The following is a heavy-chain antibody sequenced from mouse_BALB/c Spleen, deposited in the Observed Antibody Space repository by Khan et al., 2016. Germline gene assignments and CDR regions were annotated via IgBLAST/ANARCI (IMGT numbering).Heavy chain of an antibody. CDR2: ILPGGGTT. Sequence: QMQLEESGAELMKPGASVKISCKATGYTFRSYWIEWVKQRPGHGLEWIGEILPGGGTTNYNEKFQGKAIFTADSSSNTAYMQFSSLTSEDSAVYYCARRREYGSSPAWFAYWGKGTLVTVSA. V-gene: IGHV1-9*01. D-gene: IGHD1-1*01. CDR1: GYTFRSYW. CDR3: ARRREYGSSPAWFAY. J-gene: IGHJ3*01.